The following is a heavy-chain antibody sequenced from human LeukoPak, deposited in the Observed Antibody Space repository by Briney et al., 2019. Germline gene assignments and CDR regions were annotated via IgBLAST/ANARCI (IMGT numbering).Heavy chain of an antibody. CDR2: IYYSGST. CDR3: ARPSSGWYVGYFDY. J-gene: IGHJ4*02. D-gene: IGHD6-19*01. Sequence: PSETLSLTCTVSGGSISSYYWTWIRQPPGKGLEWIGYIYYSGSTNYNPSLKSRVTISVDTSKNQFSLKLSSVTAADTAVYYCARPSSGWYVGYFDYWGQGTLVTVSS. V-gene: IGHV4-59*08. CDR1: GGSISSYY.